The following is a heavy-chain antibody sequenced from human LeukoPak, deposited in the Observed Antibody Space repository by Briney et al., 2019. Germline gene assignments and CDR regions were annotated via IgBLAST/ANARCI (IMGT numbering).Heavy chain of an antibody. CDR2: INTNRGGT. CDR1: GDTFSIYT. CDR3: GRVDTAMVTVGAFDM. D-gene: IGHD5-18*01. Sequence: AAVKVSCKASGDTFSIYTITWVRQAPGQGLEWMGWINTNRGGTRYAPKFQGRITKTTDTSISKAYLELSKLRSDDTTVYPCGRVDTAMVTVGAFDMGGGGTVVSVSS. V-gene: IGHV1-2*02. J-gene: IGHJ3*02.